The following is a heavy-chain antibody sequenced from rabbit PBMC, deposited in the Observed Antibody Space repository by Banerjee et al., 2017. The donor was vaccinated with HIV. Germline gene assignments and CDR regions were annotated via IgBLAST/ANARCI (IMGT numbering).Heavy chain of an antibody. CDR3: ARDLAGVIGWNFGL. V-gene: IGHV1S45*01. D-gene: IGHD4-1*01. Sequence: QEQLKETGGGLVQPGGSLTLSCKASGFDFSSYYIEWVRQAPGRGLEWIACIYAGSSGSTYYASWAKGRFTISKTSSTTVTLQMTSLTAADTATYFCARDLAGVIGWNFGLWGQGTLVTVS. CDR2: IYAGSSGST. CDR1: GFDFSSYY. J-gene: IGHJ3*01.